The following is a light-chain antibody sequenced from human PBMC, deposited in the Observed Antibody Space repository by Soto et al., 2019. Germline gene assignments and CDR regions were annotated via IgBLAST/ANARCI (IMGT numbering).Light chain of an antibody. CDR3: QTCETGSHVV. J-gene: IGLJ2*01. CDR2: VNSDGSH. CDR1: SGHSSYA. Sequence: QSVLTQSPSASASLGASVKLTCTLSSGHSSYAIAWHQQQPEKGPRYLMKVNSDGSHSKGDGIPDRFSGSSSGAERYLIISSLQSEDEADYYCQTCETGSHVVFGGGTKLTVL. V-gene: IGLV4-69*02.